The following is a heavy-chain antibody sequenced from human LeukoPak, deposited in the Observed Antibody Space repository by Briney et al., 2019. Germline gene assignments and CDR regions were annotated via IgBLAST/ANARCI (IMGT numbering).Heavy chain of an antibody. D-gene: IGHD2-2*01. CDR2: IYSGGST. CDR1: GFTVSNNY. CDR3: AREKSVHGFIVVPWFDP. Sequence: GGSLRLSCVVFGFTVSNNYMNWVRQAPGKGLEWVSVIYSGGSTYYADSVKGRFTISRDSSKNTLYLQMNSLRGEDTAVYYCAREKSVHGFIVVPWFDPWGQGTLVTVSS. J-gene: IGHJ5*02. V-gene: IGHV3-66*01.